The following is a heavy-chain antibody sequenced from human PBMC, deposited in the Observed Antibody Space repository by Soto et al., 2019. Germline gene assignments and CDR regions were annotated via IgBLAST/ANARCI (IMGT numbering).Heavy chain of an antibody. CDR1: GYTFTNYY. V-gene: IGHV1-2*02. CDR3: ARGSEVYSSSWYRRDFYYGMDV. Sequence: ASVKVSCKSSGYTFTNYYMHWVRQAPGRGLEWMGIIHPHGGAATYSPKFQGRVTMTRDTSISTAYMELSRLRSDDTAVYYCARGSEVYSSSWYRRDFYYGMDVWGQGTTVTVSS. D-gene: IGHD6-13*01. CDR2: IHPHGGAA. J-gene: IGHJ6*02.